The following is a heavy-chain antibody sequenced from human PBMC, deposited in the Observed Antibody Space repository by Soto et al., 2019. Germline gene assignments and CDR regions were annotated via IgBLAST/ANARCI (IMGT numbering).Heavy chain of an antibody. CDR2: IDPSDSYT. V-gene: IGHV5-10-1*01. CDR1: GGSFTGYW. Sequence: PGESMTISGTGAGGSFTGYWIRWVRQMPGKGLEWMGRIDPSDSYTNYSPSFQGHVTISADKSISTAYLQWSSLKASDTAMYYCARSSWYGMDVWGQGTTVTVSS. CDR3: ARSSWYGMDV. D-gene: IGHD6-13*01. J-gene: IGHJ6*02.